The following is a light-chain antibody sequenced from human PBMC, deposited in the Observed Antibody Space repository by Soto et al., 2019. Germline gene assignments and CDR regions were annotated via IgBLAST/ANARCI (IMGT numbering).Light chain of an antibody. CDR2: GVS. J-gene: IGKJ2*01. CDR1: QSVSSK. CDR3: QQYNNWPHT. Sequence: EIVITQSPATLSVSPGERATLSCRASQSVSSKLAWFQQKPGQAPSLLIYGVSTRATGVPVRISGSGSGTEFTLTTNSXQSEDFAVYYCQQYNNWPHTFGQGTKVDIK. V-gene: IGKV3-15*01.